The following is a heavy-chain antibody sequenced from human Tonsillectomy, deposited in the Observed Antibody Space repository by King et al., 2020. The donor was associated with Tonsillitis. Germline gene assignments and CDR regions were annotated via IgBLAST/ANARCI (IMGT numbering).Heavy chain of an antibody. V-gene: IGHV1-69*01. D-gene: IGHD3-3*01. CDR1: GDTFTTSV. CDR3: AKAFARVGPFFDS. J-gene: IGHJ4*02. CDR2: VTPIFGAS. Sequence: QLVQSGAEVKKPGSSVKVSCKASGDTFTTSVFSWVRQAPGQGLEWMGGVTPIFGASNSAQKFQGRLTVTADESTSTVYLELSSLRSEDTAIYFCAKAFARVGPFFDSWGQGTLVTVSS.